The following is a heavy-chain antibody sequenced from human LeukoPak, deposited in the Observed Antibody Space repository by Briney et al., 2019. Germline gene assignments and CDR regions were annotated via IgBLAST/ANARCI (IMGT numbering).Heavy chain of an antibody. Sequence: PGGSLRLSCAASGFTFSSYEMNWVRQAPGQGLEWVSYISSSGTTTYYADSVKGRFTISRDNAKNSLYLQMNSLRAEDTAVYYCARGLISSGWYRDGYPSDAFDIWGQGTMVTVSS. V-gene: IGHV3-48*03. J-gene: IGHJ3*02. D-gene: IGHD6-19*01. CDR3: ARGLISSGWYRDGYPSDAFDI. CDR1: GFTFSSYE. CDR2: ISSSGTTT.